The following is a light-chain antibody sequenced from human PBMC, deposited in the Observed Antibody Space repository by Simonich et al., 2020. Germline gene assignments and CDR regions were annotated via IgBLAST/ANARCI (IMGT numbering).Light chain of an antibody. CDR1: QSISSW. V-gene: IGKV1-5*03. CDR2: KAS. J-gene: IGKJ2*01. Sequence: DLQMTQSPSTLSASVGDRVTITCRASQSISSWLAWYQQKTGKAPTLLIYKASSLESGVPSRFSGSGSGTEFTLTISSLQPDDFATYYCQQYNSYPYTFGQGTKLEIK. CDR3: QQYNSYPYT.